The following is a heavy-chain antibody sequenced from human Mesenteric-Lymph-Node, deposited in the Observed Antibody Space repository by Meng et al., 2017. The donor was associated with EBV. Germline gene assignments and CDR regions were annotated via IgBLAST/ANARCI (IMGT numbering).Heavy chain of an antibody. CDR1: GGPVSGAGYY. V-gene: IGHV4-30-4*01. D-gene: IGHD5-18*01. CDR3: ASRGYSDGWTFDS. J-gene: IGHJ4*02. CDR2: MYYSGSI. Sequence: LQRWGPGLLDPSLTRPLPSAVSGGPVSGAGYYWNWIRQPPGKGLEWIGYMYYSGSIYYNPSLKSRVTISVDTSKNQFSLKLSSVTAADTAVYYCASRGYSDGWTFDSWGQGTLVTVSS.